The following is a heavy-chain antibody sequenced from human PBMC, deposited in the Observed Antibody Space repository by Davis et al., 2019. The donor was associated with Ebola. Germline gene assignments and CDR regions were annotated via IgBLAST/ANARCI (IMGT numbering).Heavy chain of an antibody. Sequence: GGSLRLSCAASGFTFSSYPMHWVRQAPGKGLEWVAVISYDGSNKYYADSVKGRFTISRDNAKNSLYLQMDSLRAEDTAVYFCTRDTTVAGTGFDSWGQGTLVTVSS. CDR2: ISYDGSNK. V-gene: IGHV3-30-3*01. J-gene: IGHJ4*02. CDR1: GFTFSSYP. CDR3: TRDTTVAGTGFDS. D-gene: IGHD6-19*01.